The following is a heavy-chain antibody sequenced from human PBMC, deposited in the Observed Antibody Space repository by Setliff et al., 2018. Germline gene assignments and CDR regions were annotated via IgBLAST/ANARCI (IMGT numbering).Heavy chain of an antibody. Sequence: PSETLSVTCSVSGGSITSRSYYWGWIRQSPGKGLEWLGTIYYSGTTYYNSSLRSRVSISTDTSKNEFSLRLSSVTAADTAVYYCVKPTWAGEVSSPFAFWFESWGQGTLVTVSS. CDR3: VKPTWAGEVSSPFAFWFES. CDR1: GGSITSRSYY. CDR2: IYYSGTT. J-gene: IGHJ5*01. D-gene: IGHD3-3*01. V-gene: IGHV4-39*01.